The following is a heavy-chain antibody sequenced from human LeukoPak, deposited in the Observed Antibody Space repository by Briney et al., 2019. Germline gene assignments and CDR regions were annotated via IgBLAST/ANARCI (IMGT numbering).Heavy chain of an antibody. D-gene: IGHD6-19*01. CDR1: GGSISSGGYY. Sequence: SQTLSLTCTVSGGSISSGGYYWSWIRQHPGKGLEWIGYIYYSGSTYYNPSLKSRVTMSVDTSKNQFSLKLSSVTAADTAVYYCARDSGGIAVAGCFDYWGQGTLVTVSS. CDR3: ARDSGGIAVAGCFDY. V-gene: IGHV4-31*03. CDR2: IYYSGST. J-gene: IGHJ4*02.